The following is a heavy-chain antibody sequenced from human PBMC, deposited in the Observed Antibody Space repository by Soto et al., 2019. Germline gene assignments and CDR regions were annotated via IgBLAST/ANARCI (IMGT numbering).Heavy chain of an antibody. CDR2: FIPCSSTT. J-gene: IGHJ5*02. Sequence: QVQLVQSGAEVKKPESSVKVSCKASGGTFSDYPLSWVRQAPGQGLEWMGTFIPCSSTTNYAQKFQGRVTMTADKSTSTAYMEMRSLRAEDTAVFYCARGGMTAVTKRWFDPWGQGTLVPVSS. V-gene: IGHV1-69*06. D-gene: IGHD4-4*01. CDR3: ARGGMTAVTKRWFDP. CDR1: GGTFSDYP.